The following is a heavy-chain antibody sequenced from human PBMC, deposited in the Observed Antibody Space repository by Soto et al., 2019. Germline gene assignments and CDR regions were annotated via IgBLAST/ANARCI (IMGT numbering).Heavy chain of an antibody. Sequence: SETLSLTCAVYGGSFSGYYWSWIRQPPGKGLEWIGEINHSGSTNYNPSLKSRVTISVDTSKNQFSLKLSSVTAADTAVYYCARALPNDFNYXYGMDVWGQGTTVTVSS. J-gene: IGHJ6*02. V-gene: IGHV4-34*01. CDR3: ARALPNDFNYXYGMDV. D-gene: IGHD1-1*01. CDR2: INHSGST. CDR1: GGSFSGYY.